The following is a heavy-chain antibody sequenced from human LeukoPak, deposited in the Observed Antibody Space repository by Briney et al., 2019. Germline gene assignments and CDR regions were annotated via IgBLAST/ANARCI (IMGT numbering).Heavy chain of an antibody. V-gene: IGHV1-2*02. CDR2: INPNSGGT. CDR1: GYTFTSYY. D-gene: IGHD3-10*01. J-gene: IGHJ6*03. Sequence: ASVKVSCKASGYTFTSYYMHWVRQAPGQGLEWMGWINPNSGGTNYAQKFQGRVTMTRDTSISTAYMELSRLRSDDTAVYYCAREGYGSGSYLLYYYYYYMDVWGKGTTVTISS. CDR3: AREGYGSGSYLLYYYYYYMDV.